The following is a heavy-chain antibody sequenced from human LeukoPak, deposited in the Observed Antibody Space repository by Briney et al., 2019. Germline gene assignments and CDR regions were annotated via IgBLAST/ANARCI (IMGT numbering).Heavy chain of an antibody. CDR2: IIPIFGTA. V-gene: IGHV1-69*13. CDR3: ARYFLDLEVRYSSSGPFDY. Sequence: ASVKVSCKASGGTFSSYAISWVRQAPGQGLEWMGGIIPIFGTANYAQKFQGRVTITADESTSTAYMELSSLRSEDTAVYYCARYFLDLEVRYSSSGPFDYWGQGTLVTVSS. J-gene: IGHJ4*02. D-gene: IGHD6-6*01. CDR1: GGTFSSYA.